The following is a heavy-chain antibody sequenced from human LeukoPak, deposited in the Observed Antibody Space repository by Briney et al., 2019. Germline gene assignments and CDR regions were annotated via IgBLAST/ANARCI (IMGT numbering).Heavy chain of an antibody. Sequence: PGGSLRLSCAASGFTFSSYGMHWVRQAPGKGLEWVAFIRYDGSNKYYADSVKGRFTISRDNSKNTLYLQMNSLRAGDTAVYYCAKDGSQWLAYFDYWGQGTLVTVSS. V-gene: IGHV3-30*02. J-gene: IGHJ4*02. CDR2: IRYDGSNK. D-gene: IGHD6-19*01. CDR1: GFTFSSYG. CDR3: AKDGSQWLAYFDY.